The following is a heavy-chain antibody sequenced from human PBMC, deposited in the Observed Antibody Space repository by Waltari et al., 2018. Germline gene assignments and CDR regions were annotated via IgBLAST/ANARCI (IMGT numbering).Heavy chain of an antibody. CDR1: GCTFSSYA. J-gene: IGHJ6*02. CDR3: ASSSYYYDSSGYYYPDYYYYGMDV. CDR2: IIPSFGTA. V-gene: IGHV1-69*01. Sequence: QVQLVQSGSEVKKPGSSVKVSCKASGCTFSSYAISWVRQAPGQGLEWIGRIIPSFGTANYAQKLQGRGTMTADESTSTAYMELSSLRSEDTAVYYCASSSYYYDSSGYYYPDYYYYGMDVWGQGTTVTVSS. D-gene: IGHD3-22*01.